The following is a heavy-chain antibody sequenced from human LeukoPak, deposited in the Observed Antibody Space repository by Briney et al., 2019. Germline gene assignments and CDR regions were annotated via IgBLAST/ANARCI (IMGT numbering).Heavy chain of an antibody. CDR1: GGSISSGDYY. J-gene: IGHJ4*02. V-gene: IGHV4-30-4*08. CDR2: IYYSGST. CDR3: ARDGGGYGRVA. Sequence: SETLSLTCTVSGGSISSGDYYWSWIRQPPGKGLEWIGYIYYSGSTYYNPSLKSRVTISVDTSKNQFSLKLSSVTAADTAVYYCARDGGGYGRVAWGQGTLVTVSS. D-gene: IGHD5-12*01.